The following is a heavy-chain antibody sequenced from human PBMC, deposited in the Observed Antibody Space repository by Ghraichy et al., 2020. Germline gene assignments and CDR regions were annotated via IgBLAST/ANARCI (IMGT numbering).Heavy chain of an antibody. D-gene: IGHD1-26*01. CDR3: AKRIVGGYLDY. J-gene: IGHJ4*02. Sequence: GGSLRLSCAVSGFTFRNYPMTWVRQAPGKGLEWVSGISTAGSGTYYAESVRGRFTISRDNSQNTLYLQMNSLRAEDTATYYCAKRIVGGYLDYWGQGTLVTVSS. CDR2: ISTAGSGT. V-gene: IGHV3-23*01. CDR1: GFTFRNYP.